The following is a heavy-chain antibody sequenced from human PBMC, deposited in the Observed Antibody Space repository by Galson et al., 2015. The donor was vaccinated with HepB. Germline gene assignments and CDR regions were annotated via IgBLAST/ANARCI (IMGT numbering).Heavy chain of an antibody. CDR2: ISSDGVTK. D-gene: IGHD3-10*01. CDR1: GFIFSDSY. V-gene: IGHV3-11*01. J-gene: IGHJ5*02. Sequence: SLRLSCAASGFIFSDSYMSWIRQAPGKGPEWVSYISSDGVTKYYTDSVKGRSTISRDNAKNSLYLQMNSLRGDDTAVYYCARSAGWFHPWGQGTLVVVSS. CDR3: ARSAGWFHP.